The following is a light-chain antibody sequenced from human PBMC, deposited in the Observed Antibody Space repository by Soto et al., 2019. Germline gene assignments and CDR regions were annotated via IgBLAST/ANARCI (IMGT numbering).Light chain of an antibody. CDR3: CSYATSTTYV. CDR2: EGS. CDR1: SSDVGSYNL. J-gene: IGLJ1*01. V-gene: IGLV2-23*01. Sequence: QSALTQPASVSGSPGQSITISCTGTSSDVGSYNLVSWYQQHPGKAPKLMIYEGSKRPSGVSHRFSGSKSGNTASLTISGLQAEDEADYFCCSYATSTTYVFGTGTKLTVL.